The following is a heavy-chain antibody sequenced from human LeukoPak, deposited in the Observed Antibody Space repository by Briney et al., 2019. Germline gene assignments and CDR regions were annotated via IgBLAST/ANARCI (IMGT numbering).Heavy chain of an antibody. D-gene: IGHD3-9*01. CDR3: ARDAAYYDILTGYSPLGY. J-gene: IGHJ4*02. V-gene: IGHV4-4*02. Sequence: SETLPLTCAVSGGSISSSNWWSWVRQPPGKGLEWIGEIYHSGSTNYNPSLKSRVTISVDKSKNQFSLKLSSVTAADTAVYYCARDAAYYDILTGYSPLGYWGQGTLVTVSS. CDR2: IYHSGST. CDR1: GGSISSSNW.